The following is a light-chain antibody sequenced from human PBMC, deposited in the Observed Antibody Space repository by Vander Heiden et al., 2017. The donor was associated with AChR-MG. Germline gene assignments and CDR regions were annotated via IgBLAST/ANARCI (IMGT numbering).Light chain of an antibody. V-gene: IGLV1-51*01. CDR3: GSWDSSLSAVV. J-gene: IGLJ3*02. Sequence: QSVLTQPPPVSAAPGQKVPISCSGSSSDIGSNYVSWYQQLPGTAPKFLIYDNYRRPSGIPDRFSGSKSGTSATLDISGLQTGDEADYFCGSWDSSLSAVVFGGGTKLTVL. CDR2: DNY. CDR1: SSDIGSNY.